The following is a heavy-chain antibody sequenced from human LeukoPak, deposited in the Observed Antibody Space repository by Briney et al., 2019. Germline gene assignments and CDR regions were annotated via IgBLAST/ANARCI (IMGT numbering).Heavy chain of an antibody. Sequence: GGSLRLSCAASGFTFSSYGMHWVRQAPGKGLEWVAVILYDGSNKYYADSVKGRFTISRDNSKNTLYLQMNSLRAEDTAVYYCAKDREDYYYYGMDVWGQGTTVTVSS. J-gene: IGHJ6*02. CDR3: AKDREDYYYYGMDV. V-gene: IGHV3-30*18. CDR2: ILYDGSNK. D-gene: IGHD1-26*01. CDR1: GFTFSSYG.